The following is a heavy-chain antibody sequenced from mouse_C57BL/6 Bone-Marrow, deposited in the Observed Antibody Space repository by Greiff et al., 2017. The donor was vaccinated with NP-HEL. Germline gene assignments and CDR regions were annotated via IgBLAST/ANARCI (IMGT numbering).Heavy chain of an antibody. Sequence: QVQLQQSGAELVKPGASVKISCKASGYAFSSYWMNWVKQRPGKGLEWIGQIYPGDGDTNYNGKFKGKATLTADKSSSTAYMQRSSLTSEDSAVYFCGREGYYGPYYFDYWGQGTTLTVSS. V-gene: IGHV1-80*01. D-gene: IGHD1-1*01. J-gene: IGHJ2*01. CDR3: GREGYYGPYYFDY. CDR1: GYAFSSYW. CDR2: IYPGDGDT.